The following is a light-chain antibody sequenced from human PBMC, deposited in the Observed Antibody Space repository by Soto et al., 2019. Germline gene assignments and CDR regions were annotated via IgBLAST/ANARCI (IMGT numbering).Light chain of an antibody. V-gene: IGKV1-5*01. Sequence: DIQMTQSPSTLSPSVGERVTITCRASQSISSRLAWYQQKPGKAPKILIYDASNLESGVPSRFSASGSGTEFTLTISSLQPDDFATNYCQQYNSYSLTFGGGTKVEIK. CDR2: DAS. CDR1: QSISSR. CDR3: QQYNSYSLT. J-gene: IGKJ4*01.